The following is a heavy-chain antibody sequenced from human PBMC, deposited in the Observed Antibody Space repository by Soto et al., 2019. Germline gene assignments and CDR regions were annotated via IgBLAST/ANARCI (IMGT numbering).Heavy chain of an antibody. V-gene: IGHV3-15*01. CDR1: GLTFSDAW. CDR2: FKRKSDGGTT. CDR3: TTGVGYYDPYGMDV. Sequence: PGGSLRLSCEVSGLTFSDAWMTWVRQAPGKGLEWVGRFKRKSDGGTTDYGAPVKGRFTISRDDSGNTLYLQMNSLKTEDTAVYYCTTGVGYYDPYGMDVWGQGTTVTVSS. D-gene: IGHD3-22*01. J-gene: IGHJ6*02.